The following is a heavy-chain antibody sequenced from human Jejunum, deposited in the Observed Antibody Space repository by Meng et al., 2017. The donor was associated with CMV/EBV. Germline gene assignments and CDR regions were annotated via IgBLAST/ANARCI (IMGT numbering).Heavy chain of an antibody. CDR2: IKQDGSEK. J-gene: IGHJ4*02. Sequence: SCEASGLTFSSCWMAWVRQIPGKGLEWVADIKQDGSEKNYVDSVKGRFTISRDDAKNSLYLQMNSLRADDTAVYYCARDPFFGALDYWGRGTLVTVSS. D-gene: IGHD3-10*01. CDR1: GLTFSSCW. CDR3: ARDPFFGALDY. V-gene: IGHV3-7*01.